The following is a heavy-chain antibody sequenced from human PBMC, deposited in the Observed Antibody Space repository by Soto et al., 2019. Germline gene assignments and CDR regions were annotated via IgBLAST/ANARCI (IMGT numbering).Heavy chain of an antibody. D-gene: IGHD5-12*01. CDR1: GYTFTSYG. Sequence: QVQLVQSGAEVKKPGASVKVSCKASGYTFTSYGISWVRQAPGQGLEWMGWISAYNGNTNYAQKLQGRVTMTTDTTTSTAYLERRSLRYDDTAVYYGARDNGYDYRWGGDLDYSCGMDVWGQGTTVTVSS. J-gene: IGHJ6*02. CDR3: ARDNGYDYRWGGDLDYSCGMDV. V-gene: IGHV1-18*01. CDR2: ISAYNGNT.